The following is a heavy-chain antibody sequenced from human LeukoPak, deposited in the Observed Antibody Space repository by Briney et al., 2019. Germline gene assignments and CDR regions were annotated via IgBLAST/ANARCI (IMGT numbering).Heavy chain of an antibody. CDR1: GYSISGGYY. CDR2: IFYTGNT. V-gene: IGHV4-38-2*02. Sequence: SETLSLTCSVSGYSISGGYYWGWIRQPPGKGLEWIGSIFYTGNTYYNPSLKSRVTISLDTSKNQFSLNLRSVTAADTAVYYCAREVMGPWGQGTLVTVSS. J-gene: IGHJ5*02. CDR3: AREVMGP.